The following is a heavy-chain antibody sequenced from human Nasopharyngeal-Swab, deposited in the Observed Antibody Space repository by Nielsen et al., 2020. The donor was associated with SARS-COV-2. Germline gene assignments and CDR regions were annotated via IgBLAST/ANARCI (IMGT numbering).Heavy chain of an antibody. CDR1: GFTFSRYW. D-gene: IGHD4-11*01. J-gene: IGHJ4*02. CDR2: IDTDGSTT. Sequence: GESLKISCAASGFTFSRYWMHWVRQVPGKGLVWVSRIDTDGSTTDHADSVKGRFTISRDNAKNTLYLQMNSLRAEDTAVYYCAKVPSTVTTLPPDYWGQGTLVTVSS. V-gene: IGHV3-74*01. CDR3: AKVPSTVTTLPPDY.